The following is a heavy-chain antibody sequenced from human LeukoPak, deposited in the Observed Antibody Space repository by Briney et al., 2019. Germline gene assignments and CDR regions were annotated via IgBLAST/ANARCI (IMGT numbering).Heavy chain of an antibody. CDR2: ISTDGSST. D-gene: IGHD1-26*01. Sequence: GGSLRLSCGAPGFTFSSHWMHGGRQAPGKGLFWVSRISTDGSSTDYADSVKGRFTMSRDNAKNTLYLQMSSLRTEDTALYYCERGPPSEGYYSVDSWGQGTQVTVSS. CDR3: ERGPPSEGYYSVDS. V-gene: IGHV3-74*01. J-gene: IGHJ4*02. CDR1: GFTFSSHW.